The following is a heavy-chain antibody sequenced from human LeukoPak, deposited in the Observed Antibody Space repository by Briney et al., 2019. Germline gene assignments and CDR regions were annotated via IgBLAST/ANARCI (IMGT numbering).Heavy chain of an antibody. CDR3: ARGNALDY. J-gene: IGHJ4*02. CDR2: ISGSGTHK. Sequence: PGGSLRLSCAASGFTLSDFYMGWIRQAPGKGLEWVAYISGSGTHKYYASSVEGRFTISRDIAKNSLFLQMNSLRVDDTAVYYCARGNALDYWGPGTLVTVSS. V-gene: IGHV3-11*01. CDR1: GFTLSDFY. D-gene: IGHD2-2*01.